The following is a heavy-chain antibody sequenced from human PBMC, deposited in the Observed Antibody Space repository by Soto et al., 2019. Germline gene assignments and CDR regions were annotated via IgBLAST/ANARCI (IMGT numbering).Heavy chain of an antibody. D-gene: IGHD6-19*01. Sequence: EVQLVESGGGLVQPGGSLRVSCAASGFTLSSYSMHWVRQAPGKGLEWVSYISGSGGTIYYADSVKGRFTISRDNAKNSWSVQMSSLRDESTAVYFCARETGLRSSGWSYYFDFWGQGIVVSVSS. CDR2: ISGSGGTI. CDR1: GFTLSSYS. V-gene: IGHV3-48*02. J-gene: IGHJ4*02. CDR3: ARETGLRSSGWSYYFDF.